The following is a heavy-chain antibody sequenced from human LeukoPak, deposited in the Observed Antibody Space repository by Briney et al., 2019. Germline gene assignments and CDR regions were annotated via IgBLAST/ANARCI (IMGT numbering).Heavy chain of an antibody. CDR2: ISNNGGRT. CDR3: ARDEDTSALSEY. V-gene: IGHV3-23*01. CDR1: GYSFSSNT. D-gene: IGHD2/OR15-2a*01. J-gene: IGHJ4*02. Sequence: GGSLRLSCAGSGYSFSSNTMSWVRQAPGRGLEWVSAISNNGGRTDYADSVKGRFTISRDNSKSTLYLHMDSLRAEDTAVYYCARDEDTSALSEYWGQGTLVTVSS.